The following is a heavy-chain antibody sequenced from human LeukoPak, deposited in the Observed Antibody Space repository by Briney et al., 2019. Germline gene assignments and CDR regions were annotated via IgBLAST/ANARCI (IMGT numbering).Heavy chain of an antibody. V-gene: IGHV3-49*04. Sequence: PGGSLRLSCTASGFTFGDYAMSWVRQAPGKGLEWVGFIRSKAYGGTTEYAASVKGRFTISRDDSKSIAYLQMNSLKTEDTAVYYCTRGNLGYCSSTSCYDLFYYYYYMDVWGKGTTVTVSS. J-gene: IGHJ6*03. CDR2: IRSKAYGGTT. D-gene: IGHD2-2*01. CDR1: GFTFGDYA. CDR3: TRGNLGYCSSTSCYDLFYYYYYMDV.